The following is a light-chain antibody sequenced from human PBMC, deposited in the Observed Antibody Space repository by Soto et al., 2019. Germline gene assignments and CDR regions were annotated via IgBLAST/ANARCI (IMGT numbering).Light chain of an antibody. CDR1: RGVSASH. CDR3: QQYGSSPRT. Sequence: ENLLTQSLGTLSLSKGEGATLSCRASRGVSASHLAWYQQKPGQAPTLLISGASIRAAGIPDRFTGSGSGTDFTLTIRRLEPEDFAVYYCQQYGSSPRTFGQGTNVDIK. CDR2: GAS. J-gene: IGKJ1*01. V-gene: IGKV3-20*01.